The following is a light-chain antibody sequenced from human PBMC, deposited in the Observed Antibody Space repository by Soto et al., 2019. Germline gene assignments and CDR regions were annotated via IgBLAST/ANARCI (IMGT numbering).Light chain of an antibody. CDR1: QSISNY. Sequence: EIVLTHSPATLSLSPVERATLSWRASQSISNYLAWYQQKPGQAPRLLIYDASNRATGIPARFSGSGSGTDFTLTISSLEPEDFAVYYCQQRSNWPRTFGHGTKVDIK. J-gene: IGKJ1*01. CDR2: DAS. V-gene: IGKV3-11*01. CDR3: QQRSNWPRT.